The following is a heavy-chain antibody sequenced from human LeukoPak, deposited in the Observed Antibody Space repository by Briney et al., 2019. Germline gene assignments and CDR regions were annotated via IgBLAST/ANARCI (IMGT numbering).Heavy chain of an antibody. CDR3: AKVDGGGSGSYLFYYYGMDV. Sequence: GGSLRLSCAASGFTFSSFGMHWVRQAPGKGLEWVAVISYDGPNKYYADSVKGRFTISRDNSKNTLYLQMNSLRAEDTAVYYCAKVDGGGSGSYLFYYYGMDVWGRGTTVTVSS. D-gene: IGHD3-10*01. CDR1: GFTFSSFG. V-gene: IGHV3-30*18. CDR2: ISYDGPNK. J-gene: IGHJ6*02.